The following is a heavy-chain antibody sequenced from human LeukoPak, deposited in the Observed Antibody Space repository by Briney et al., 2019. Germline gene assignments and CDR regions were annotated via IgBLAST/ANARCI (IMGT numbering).Heavy chain of an antibody. CDR2: ISGNGGST. J-gene: IGHJ4*02. CDR3: ARDTTRRNYYFDY. CDR1: GFTFSNYA. D-gene: IGHD1-1*01. Sequence: GGSLRLSCTASGFTFSNYAMSWVRQAPGKGLEWVSAISGNGGSTFDADSVKGRFTISRDNSKNTLYMQMKSLRAEDTAVYYCARDTTRRNYYFDYWGQGTLVTVSS. V-gene: IGHV3-23*01.